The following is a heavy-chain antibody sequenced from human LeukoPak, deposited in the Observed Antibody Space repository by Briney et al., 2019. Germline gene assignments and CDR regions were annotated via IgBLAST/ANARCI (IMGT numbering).Heavy chain of an antibody. CDR3: ARGGVGATVSYNWFDP. CDR1: GGSISSYY. Sequence: SETLSLTCTVSGGSISSYYWSWIRQPAGKGLEWIGRIYTSGSTNYNPSLKSRVTMSVDTSKNQFSLKLSSVTAADTAVYYCARGGVGATVSYNWFDPWGQGTLVTVSS. CDR2: IYTSGST. V-gene: IGHV4-4*07. D-gene: IGHD1-26*01. J-gene: IGHJ5*02.